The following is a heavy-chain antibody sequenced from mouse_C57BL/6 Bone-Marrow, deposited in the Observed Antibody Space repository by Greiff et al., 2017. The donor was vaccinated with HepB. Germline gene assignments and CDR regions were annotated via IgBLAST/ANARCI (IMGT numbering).Heavy chain of an antibody. CDR2: LYYSGTI. D-gene: IGHD1-1*01. Sequence: VQLQQSGPGLVKPSQTVFLTCTVTGISITTGNYRWSWIRQFPGNKLEWIGYLYYSGTITYNPSLTSRTTITRDTPKNQFFLEMNSLTAEDTATYYCARVATVVARYWYFDVWGTGTTVTVSS. J-gene: IGHJ1*03. CDR1: GISITTGNYR. CDR3: ARVATVVARYWYFDV. V-gene: IGHV3-5*01.